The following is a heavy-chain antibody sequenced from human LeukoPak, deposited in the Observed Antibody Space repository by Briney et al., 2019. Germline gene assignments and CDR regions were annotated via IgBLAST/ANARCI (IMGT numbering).Heavy chain of an antibody. CDR2: ISGNSLYT. CDR1: GFTFSSYT. J-gene: IGHJ6*02. CDR3: AREKIIPADVSHYYGMDV. Sequence: PGGSLRLSCVASGFTFSSYTMIWVRQVPGKGLEWVSSISGNSLYTSYKDSVKGRFTMSRDNTKNSLSLQMNNLRAEDTALYYCAREKIIPADVSHYYGMDVWGQGTTVTVSS. V-gene: IGHV3-21*06. D-gene: IGHD1-14*01.